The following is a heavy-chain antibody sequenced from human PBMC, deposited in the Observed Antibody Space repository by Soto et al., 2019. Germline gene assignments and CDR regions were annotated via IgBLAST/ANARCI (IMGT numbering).Heavy chain of an antibody. CDR3: ARRYGYYFDY. CDR2: MYYSGST. D-gene: IGHD3-9*01. J-gene: IGHJ4*02. V-gene: IGHV4-61*08. CDR1: GGSISSGGYS. Sequence: PSETLSLTCAVSGGSISSGGYSWSWIRQPPGKGLEWIGYMYYSGSTNYNPSLKSRVTISVDTSKNQLSLKLSSVTAADTAVYYCARRYGYYFDYWGQGTLVTVSS.